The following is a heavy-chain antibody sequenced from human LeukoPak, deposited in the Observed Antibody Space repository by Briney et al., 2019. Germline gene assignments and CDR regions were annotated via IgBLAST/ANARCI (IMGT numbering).Heavy chain of an antibody. V-gene: IGHV1-8*01. CDR1: GYTFTSYD. D-gene: IGHD6-6*01. Sequence: GASVKVSCKASGYTFTSYDINWVRQATGQGLEWMGWMNPNSGNTGYAQKFQGRVTMTRNTSISTAYMELSSLRSEDTAVYYCARGLRGVLAARPRRYYYYMDVWGKGTTVTVSS. CDR2: MNPNSGNT. CDR3: ARGLRGVLAARPRRYYYYMDV. J-gene: IGHJ6*03.